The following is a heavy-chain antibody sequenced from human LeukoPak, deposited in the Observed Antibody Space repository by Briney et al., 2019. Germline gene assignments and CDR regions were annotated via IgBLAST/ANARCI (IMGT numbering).Heavy chain of an antibody. CDR1: GFPFSTFWM. CDR2: IYYSGST. CDR3: ARGLSGYVVDY. Sequence: GSLRLSCAVSGFPFSTFWMSWVRQPPGKGLEWIGSIYYSGSTYYNPSLKSRVTISVDTSKNQFSLKLSSVTAADTAVYYCARGLSGYVVDYWGQGTLVTVSS. D-gene: IGHD5-12*01. J-gene: IGHJ4*02. V-gene: IGHV4-39*07.